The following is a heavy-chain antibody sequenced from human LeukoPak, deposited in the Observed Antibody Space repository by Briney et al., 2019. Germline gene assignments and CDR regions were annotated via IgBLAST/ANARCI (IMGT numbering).Heavy chain of an antibody. J-gene: IGHJ4*02. V-gene: IGHV3-49*04. CDR1: GISFGDYA. Sequence: GGSLRLSSTTSGISFGDYAMTWVRQAPGKGLEWVGFIRSKAYGATIEYAASVKGRFTISRDDSKSIAYLQMNSLKTEDTAVYYCTRGRSYFEYWGQGTLVTVSS. CDR3: TRGRSYFEY. CDR2: IRSKAYGATI.